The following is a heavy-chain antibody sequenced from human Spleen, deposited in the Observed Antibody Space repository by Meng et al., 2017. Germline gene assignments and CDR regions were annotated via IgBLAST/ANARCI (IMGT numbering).Heavy chain of an antibody. Sequence: QVQPQQWGSGLLKPSATLSPTCVVSGGSFSDYYWSWIRQPPGKGLEWIGEINHSGSTNYNPSLESRATISVDTSQNNLSLKLSSVTAADSAVYYCARGPTTMAHDFDYWGQGTLVTVSS. J-gene: IGHJ4*02. CDR2: INHSGST. D-gene: IGHD4-11*01. CDR3: ARGPTTMAHDFDY. CDR1: GGSFSDYY. V-gene: IGHV4-34*01.